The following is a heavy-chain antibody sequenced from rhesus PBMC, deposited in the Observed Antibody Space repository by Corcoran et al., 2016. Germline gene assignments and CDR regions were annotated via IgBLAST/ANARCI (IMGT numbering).Heavy chain of an antibody. CDR2: ISWSGRST. CDR1: GFTFDDYA. D-gene: IGHD6-25*01. Sequence: EVQLVESGGGVVQPGGSLRLSCAASGFTFDDYAMHWVRQDPGKVLDWVSVISWSGRSTYDAESGKGQVTNTRDNAKNSLYLQMGSMRAEDTALYYCARESFPGRAAAGNFDYWGQGVLVTVSS. CDR3: ARESFPGRAAAGNFDY. J-gene: IGHJ4*01. V-gene: IGHV3-201*01.